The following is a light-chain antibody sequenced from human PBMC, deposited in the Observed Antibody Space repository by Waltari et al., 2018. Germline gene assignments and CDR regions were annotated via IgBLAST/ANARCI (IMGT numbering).Light chain of an antibody. V-gene: IGKV1-5*03. CDR1: QSVSSW. CDR2: ETS. CDR3: QQYSTYSWT. J-gene: IGKJ1*01. Sequence: IQITQSPSTLSPSVGDRVPITCRASQSVSSWLAWYQQKPGKAPTLLIYETSTIESGFPARFSGSGSGTEFTLTISSLQPDDFATYYCQQYSTYSWTFGQGTKLEIK.